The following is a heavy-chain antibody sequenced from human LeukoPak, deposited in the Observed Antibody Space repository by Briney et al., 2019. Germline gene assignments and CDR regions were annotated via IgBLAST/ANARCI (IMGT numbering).Heavy chain of an antibody. D-gene: IGHD2-15*01. J-gene: IGHJ4*02. Sequence: ASVKVSCKASGYTFTSYGISWVRQAPGQGLEWMGWISAYNGNTNYAQKFQGRVTMTEDTSTDTAYMELSSLRSEDTAVYYCATILGCSGGSCYPDYWGQGTLVTVSS. CDR3: ATILGCSGGSCYPDY. CDR1: GYTFTSYG. CDR2: ISAYNGNT. V-gene: IGHV1-18*01.